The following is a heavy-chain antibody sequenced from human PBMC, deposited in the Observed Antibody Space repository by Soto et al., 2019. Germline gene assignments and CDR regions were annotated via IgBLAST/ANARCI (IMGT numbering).Heavy chain of an antibody. V-gene: IGHV4-59*01. CDR3: ARDKGSYGMEV. Sequence: PSETLSLTCTVSGGSISSYYWSWIRQPPGKGLEWIGYIYYSGSTNYNPSLKSRVTISVDTSKNQFSLKLSSVTAADTAVYYCARDKGSYGMEVWGQGTTVTVSS. J-gene: IGHJ6*02. CDR1: GGSISSYY. CDR2: IYYSGST.